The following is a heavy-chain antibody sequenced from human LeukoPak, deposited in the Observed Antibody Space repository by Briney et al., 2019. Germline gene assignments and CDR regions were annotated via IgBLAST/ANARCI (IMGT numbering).Heavy chain of an antibody. CDR3: ARMRGGGIGYSNYMDV. D-gene: IGHD2-15*01. CDR1: GGSITSYY. J-gene: IGHJ6*03. Sequence: PSETLSLTCSVSGGSITSYYWSWIRQPPGKGLEWIGEIDHSGGTNYNPSLKSRVTMSVDTSKNQFSLKLTSVTAADAAVYYCARMRGGGIGYSNYMDVWGKGTTVIVSS. V-gene: IGHV4-34*01. CDR2: IDHSGGT.